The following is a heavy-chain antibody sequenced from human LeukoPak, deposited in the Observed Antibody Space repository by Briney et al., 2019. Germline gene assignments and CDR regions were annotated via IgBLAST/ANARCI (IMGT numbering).Heavy chain of an antibody. CDR1: GFTFSDYY. CDR3: AGVASSSWYHRYFDY. V-gene: IGHV3-11*06. D-gene: IGHD6-13*01. CDR2: ISSSSSYT. Sequence: GGSLRLSCAASGFTFSDYYMSWIRQAPGKGLEWVSYISSSSSYTNYADSVKGRFTISRDNAKNSLYLQMNSLRAEDTAVYYCAGVASSSWYHRYFDYWGQGTLVTVSS. J-gene: IGHJ4*02.